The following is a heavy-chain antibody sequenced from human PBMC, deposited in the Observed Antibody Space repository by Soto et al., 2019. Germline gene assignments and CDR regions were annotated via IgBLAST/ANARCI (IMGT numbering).Heavy chain of an antibody. J-gene: IGHJ6*02. CDR3: ARLAPLFWIGSYYYHAMDV. Sequence: PSETLSLTCTVSGASISSYYWSWIRQPPGKGLEWIGYVYYSGSTNYNPSLKSRVTLSLDTSKSQFSLNLNSVTAADTAVYYCARLAPLFWIGSYYYHAMDVWGQGTTVTVSS. V-gene: IGHV4-59*01. CDR2: VYYSGST. D-gene: IGHD3-3*01. CDR1: GASISSYY.